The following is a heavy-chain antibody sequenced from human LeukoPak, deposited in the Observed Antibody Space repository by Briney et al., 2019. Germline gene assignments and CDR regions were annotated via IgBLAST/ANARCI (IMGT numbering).Heavy chain of an antibody. V-gene: IGHV3-23*01. Sequence: GGSLRLSCEGSAFIFSGHWMNWVRQTPGKGLEWDSAISGSGGSTYYADSVKGRFTISRDNSKNTLYLQMNSLRAEDTAVYYCVRRGGSDGWGAFDIWGQGTVVTVSS. CDR1: AFIFSGHW. CDR3: VRRGGSDGWGAFDI. D-gene: IGHD5-24*01. CDR2: ISGSGGST. J-gene: IGHJ3*02.